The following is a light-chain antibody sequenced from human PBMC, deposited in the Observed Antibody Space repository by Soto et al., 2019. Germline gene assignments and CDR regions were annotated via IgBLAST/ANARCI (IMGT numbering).Light chain of an antibody. CDR1: SSDIGAYDY. CDR3: SSYTSSSTLEV. Sequence: QSVLTQPPSASGSPGQSVTISCTGTSSDIGAYDYVSWYQQYPGKAPRLIIYEVRHRPSGVSNRFSGSKSGNTASLTISGLQAEDEADYYCSSYTSSSTLEVFGGGTKLTVL. V-gene: IGLV2-14*03. CDR2: EVR. J-gene: IGLJ2*01.